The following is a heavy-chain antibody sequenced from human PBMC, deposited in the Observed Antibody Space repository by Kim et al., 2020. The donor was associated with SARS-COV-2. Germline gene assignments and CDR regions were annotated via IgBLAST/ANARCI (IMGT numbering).Heavy chain of an antibody. V-gene: IGHV3-73*01. CDR1: GFTFSGSA. J-gene: IGHJ3*02. CDR3: TSVYGTTLACWDAFDI. Sequence: GGSLRLSCAASGFTFSGSAMHWVRQASGKGLEWVGRIRSKANSYSTAYAASVKGRFSISRNDSKNTAYLQMNSLKTEDTAVYYCTSVYGTTLACWDAFDIWGQGTMVTVSS. CDR2: IRSKANSYST. D-gene: IGHD1-1*01.